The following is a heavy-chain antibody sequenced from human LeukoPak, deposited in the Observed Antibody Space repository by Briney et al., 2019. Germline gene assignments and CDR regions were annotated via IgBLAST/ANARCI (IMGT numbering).Heavy chain of an antibody. J-gene: IGHJ6*03. CDR3: AKDPGTLTGDHMDV. D-gene: IGHD7-27*01. CDR1: GFTFSSYA. Sequence: GGSLRLSCAASGFTFSSYAMSWVRQAPGKGLEWVSVNSGSGGSTYYADSVKGRFTISRDNSKNTLYLQMNSLRAEDTAVYYCAKDPGTLTGDHMDVWGKGTTVTVSS. CDR2: NSGSGGST. V-gene: IGHV3-23*01.